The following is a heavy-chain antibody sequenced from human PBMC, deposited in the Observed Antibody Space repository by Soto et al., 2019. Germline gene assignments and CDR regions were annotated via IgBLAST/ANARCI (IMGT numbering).Heavy chain of an antibody. V-gene: IGHV4-30-2*01. CDR3: ARGPPFLP. D-gene: IGHD3-3*02. CDR2: IYHSGST. J-gene: IGHJ5*02. CDR1: GGSIGSGGYS. Sequence: SETLSLTCTVSGGSIGSGGYSWSWIRQPPGKGLEWIGYIYHSGSTYYNPSLKSRVTISVDRSKNQFSLKLSSVTAADTAVYYCARGPPFLPWGQGTLVTVSS.